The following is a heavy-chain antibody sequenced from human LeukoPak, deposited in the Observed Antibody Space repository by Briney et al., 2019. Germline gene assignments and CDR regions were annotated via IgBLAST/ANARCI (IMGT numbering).Heavy chain of an antibody. V-gene: IGHV3-30*18. CDR3: VKASGSSGWYEGMDV. D-gene: IGHD6-19*01. CDR1: GFTFSSYG. CDR2: ISYDGGNR. J-gene: IGHJ6*02. Sequence: GGSLRLSCAASGFTFSSYGMHWVRQAPGKGLEWVAVISYDGGNRYYADSVKGRFTISRDNSKNTLYLQMNSLRAEDTAVYYCVKASGSSGWYEGMDVWGQGTTVTVSS.